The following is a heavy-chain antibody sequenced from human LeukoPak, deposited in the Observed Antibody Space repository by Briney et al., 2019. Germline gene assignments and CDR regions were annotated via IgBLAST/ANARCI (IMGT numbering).Heavy chain of an antibody. CDR1: GFTFSSYS. D-gene: IGHD5-12*01. V-gene: IGHV3-48*01. CDR2: ISSSSSTI. CDR3: ASSTPGGYDFK. J-gene: IGHJ4*02. Sequence: GGSLRLSCAASGFTFSSYSMNWVRQAPGKGLEWVSYISSSSSTIYYADSVKGRFTISRDSAKKSLYLQMNSLRAEDTAVYYCASSTPGGYDFKWGQGTLVTVSS.